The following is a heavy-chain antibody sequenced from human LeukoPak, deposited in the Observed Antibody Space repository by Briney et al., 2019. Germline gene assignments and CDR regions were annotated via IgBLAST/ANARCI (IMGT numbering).Heavy chain of an antibody. Sequence: SETLSLTCTVSGGSITTYYWSWIWQPAGKGLQWIGRIYISGSTNYNPSLKSRVTMSLDTSKNQFSLRLTSVTAADTALYYCARGPASHILTGYHTSGAFDIWGQGTMVTVSS. D-gene: IGHD3-9*01. CDR1: GGSITTYY. V-gene: IGHV4-4*07. CDR3: ARGPASHILTGYHTSGAFDI. J-gene: IGHJ3*02. CDR2: IYISGST.